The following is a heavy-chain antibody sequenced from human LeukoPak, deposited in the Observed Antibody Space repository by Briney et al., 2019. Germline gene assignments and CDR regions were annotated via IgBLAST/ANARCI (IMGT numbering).Heavy chain of an antibody. V-gene: IGHV4-4*07. Sequence: SETLSLTCTVSGGSISSYYWSWIRQPAGKGLERIGRIYTSGSTNYNPSLKSRVTMSVDTSKNQFSLKLSSVTAADTAVYYCARETYYYDSSGYVDWGQGTLVTVSS. D-gene: IGHD3-22*01. CDR2: IYTSGST. J-gene: IGHJ4*02. CDR3: ARETYYYDSSGYVD. CDR1: GGSISSYY.